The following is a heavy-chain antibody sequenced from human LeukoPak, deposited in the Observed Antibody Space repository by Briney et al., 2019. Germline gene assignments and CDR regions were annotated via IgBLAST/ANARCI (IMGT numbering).Heavy chain of an antibody. D-gene: IGHD5-24*01. CDR2: IIPILGIA. V-gene: IGHV1-69*04. CDR3: AISPQGWLQLDYFDY. CDR1: GYTFTSYG. J-gene: IGHJ4*02. Sequence: GASVKVSCKASGYTFTSYGISWVRQAPGQGLEWMGRIIPILGIANYAQKFQGRVTITADKSTSTAYMELSSLRSEDTAVYYCAISPQGWLQLDYFDYWGQGTLVTVSA.